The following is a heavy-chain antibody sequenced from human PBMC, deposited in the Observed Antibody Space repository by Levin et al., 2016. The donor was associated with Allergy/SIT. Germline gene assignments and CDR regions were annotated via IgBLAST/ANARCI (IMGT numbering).Heavy chain of an antibody. V-gene: IGHV3-33*01. Sequence: VRQAPGKGLEWVAIIWYDGSNKYYAASVKGRFTISRDNSKNTLYLQMDSLRAEDTAVYYCARDRYTSSSVAEAFDVWGQGTMVTVSS. CDR3: ARDRYTSSSVAEAFDV. D-gene: IGHD6-6*01. J-gene: IGHJ3*01. CDR2: IWYDGSNK.